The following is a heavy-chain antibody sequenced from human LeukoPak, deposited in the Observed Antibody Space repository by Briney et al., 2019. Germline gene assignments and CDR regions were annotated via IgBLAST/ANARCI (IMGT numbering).Heavy chain of an antibody. CDR1: GFTSSSHC. CDR3: ARGTAGGVNWGIDY. V-gene: IGHV3-7*01. J-gene: IGHJ4*02. CDR2: IKQDGSEK. D-gene: IGHD3-16*01. Sequence: GGSLRLSCAASGFTSSSHCMNWARQAPGKGLEWVANIKQDGSEKYYVDSVKGRFTISRDNAKNSLYLQMNSLRAEDTAVYYCARGTAGGVNWGIDYWGQGTLVTVSS.